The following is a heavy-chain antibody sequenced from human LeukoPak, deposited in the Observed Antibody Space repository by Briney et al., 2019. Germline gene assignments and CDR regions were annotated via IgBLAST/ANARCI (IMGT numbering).Heavy chain of an antibody. V-gene: IGHV4-34*01. J-gene: IGHJ4*02. CDR2: INHSGST. D-gene: IGHD2-8*01. CDR1: GGSFSGYY. Sequence: SETLSLTCAVYGGSFSGYYWSWIRQPPGKGLEWIGEINHSGSTNYHPSLKSRVTISVDTSKNQFSLKLSSVTAADTAVYYCARSIVGYCTNGVCSNTYYFDYWGQGTLVTVSS. CDR3: ARSIVGYCTNGVCSNTYYFDY.